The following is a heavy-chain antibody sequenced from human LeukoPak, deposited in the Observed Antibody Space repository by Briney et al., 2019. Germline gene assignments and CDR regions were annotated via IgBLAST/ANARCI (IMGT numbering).Heavy chain of an antibody. CDR1: GFTFSSYA. CDR2: ISYDGSNK. V-gene: IGHV3-30-3*01. Sequence: PGRSLRLSFAASGFTFSSYAMHWVRQAPGKGLEWVAVISYDGSNKYYADSVKGRFTISRDNSKNTLYLQMNSLRAEDTAVYYCARGGGVVGSLNYFDYWGQGTLVTVSS. J-gene: IGHJ4*02. D-gene: IGHD3-22*01. CDR3: ARGGGVVGSLNYFDY.